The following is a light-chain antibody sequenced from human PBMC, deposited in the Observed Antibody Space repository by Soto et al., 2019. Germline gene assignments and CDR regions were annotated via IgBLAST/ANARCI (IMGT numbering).Light chain of an antibody. Sequence: DIQMTQSPSSLSASVGDRVTITCRASQTISNYLNWYQQKPGTAPELLIYAASSLQSGVPSRFSGSGSGTDFTLTISSLQPEDFATYYCQQSYSTPPTFGQGTKVDIK. V-gene: IGKV1-39*01. CDR3: QQSYSTPPT. CDR2: AAS. J-gene: IGKJ1*01. CDR1: QTISNY.